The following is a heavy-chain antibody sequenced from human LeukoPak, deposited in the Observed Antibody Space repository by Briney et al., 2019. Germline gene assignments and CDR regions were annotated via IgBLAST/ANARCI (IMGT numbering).Heavy chain of an antibody. Sequence: GGSLRLSCAASGFTFSSYAMSWVRQAPGKGLEWVSAISGSGGSTYYADSMKGRFTISRDNSKNTLYLQMNSLRAEDTAVYYCTKDTLGYYDSSGYYSGAFDIWGQGTMVTVSS. J-gene: IGHJ3*02. D-gene: IGHD3-22*01. CDR1: GFTFSSYA. CDR2: ISGSGGST. CDR3: TKDTLGYYDSSGYYSGAFDI. V-gene: IGHV3-23*01.